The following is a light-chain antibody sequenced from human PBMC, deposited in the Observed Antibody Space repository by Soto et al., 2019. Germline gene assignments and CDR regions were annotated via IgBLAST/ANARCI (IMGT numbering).Light chain of an antibody. CDR2: SNN. CDR3: AAWDDSLNGSHV. V-gene: IGLV1-44*01. Sequence: QAVVTQPPSASGTPGQRVTNSCSGSSSNIGSNTVNWYQQLPGTAPKLLIYSNNQRPSGVPDRFSGSKSGTSASLAISGLQSEDEADYYCAAWDDSLNGSHVFGPGTEVTVL. CDR1: SSNIGSNT. J-gene: IGLJ1*01.